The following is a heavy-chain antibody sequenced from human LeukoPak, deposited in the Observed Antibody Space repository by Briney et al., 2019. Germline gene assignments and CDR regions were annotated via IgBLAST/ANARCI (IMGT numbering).Heavy chain of an antibody. CDR2: IFYSGST. CDR1: GYSISSGYY. J-gene: IGHJ1*01. D-gene: IGHD6-13*01. Sequence: SETLSLTCTVSGYSISSGYYWGWIRQPPGKGLEWIGNIFYSGSTYYNPSLKSRVTISVDTSKNQFSLKLSSVTAADTAVYYCATSYSSSWYLTSSWGQGTLVTVSS. CDR3: ATSYSSSWYLTSS. V-gene: IGHV4-38-2*02.